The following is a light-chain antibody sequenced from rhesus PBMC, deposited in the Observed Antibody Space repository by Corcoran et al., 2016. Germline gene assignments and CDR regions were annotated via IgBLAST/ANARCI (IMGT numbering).Light chain of an antibody. V-gene: IGKV1-22*01. Sequence: DIQMTQSPSSLSASVGDTVTITCRASQSISSWLDWYQQKPGKAPKLLIYKASSFQIGVPSRFSGSGSGTDFTLTISSLQPEDFSTYYCLQYSSSPLTFGGGTKVELK. CDR1: QSISSW. CDR2: KAS. J-gene: IGKJ4*01. CDR3: LQYSSSPLT.